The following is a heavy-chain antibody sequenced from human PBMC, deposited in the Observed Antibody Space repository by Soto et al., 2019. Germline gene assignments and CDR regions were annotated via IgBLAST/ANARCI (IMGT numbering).Heavy chain of an antibody. V-gene: IGHV3-23*01. J-gene: IGHJ4*01. CDR1: GLTFSSYS. Sequence: PGGSLRLSCAASGLTFSSYSISWVRHAPWKGLEWVSVISDSGGRTHYADSVKGRFTISRDNSKNALYLQMNSLRAEDTAVYFCAKDLRRTRPRNCFDYWGHGTLVTVSS. CDR2: ISDSGGRT. CDR3: AKDLRRTRPRNCFDY.